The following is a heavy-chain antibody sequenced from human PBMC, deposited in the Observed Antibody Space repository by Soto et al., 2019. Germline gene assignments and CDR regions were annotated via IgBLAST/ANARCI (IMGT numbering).Heavy chain of an antibody. CDR1: GFTFSSYS. CDR3: ARDERVYSSSYGYYYSYMDV. J-gene: IGHJ6*03. D-gene: IGHD6-6*01. V-gene: IGHV3-48*01. Sequence: EVQLVESGGGLVQPGGSLRLSCAASGFTFSSYSMNWVRQAPGKGLEWVSYISSSSSTIYYADSVKGRFTISRDNAKNSLYLQMNSLRAEDTAVYYCARDERVYSSSYGYYYSYMDVWGKGTTVTVSS. CDR2: ISSSSSTI.